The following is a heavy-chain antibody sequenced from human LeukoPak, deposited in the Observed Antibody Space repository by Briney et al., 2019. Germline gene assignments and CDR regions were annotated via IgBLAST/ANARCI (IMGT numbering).Heavy chain of an antibody. CDR3: AKDRATVVTPNFDS. Sequence: GGSLRLSCAASGFTFSSYAMSWVRQAPGKGLEWVSAISGSGASTYYADSVKGRFTISRDNSKNTLFLQMSSLRAEDTAVYYCAKDRATVVTPNFDSWGQGTLVTVSS. CDR2: ISGSGAST. CDR1: GFTFSSYA. J-gene: IGHJ5*01. V-gene: IGHV3-23*01. D-gene: IGHD4-23*01.